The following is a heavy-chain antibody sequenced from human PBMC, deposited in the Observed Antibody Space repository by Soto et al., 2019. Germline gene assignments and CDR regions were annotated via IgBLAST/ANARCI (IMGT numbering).Heavy chain of an antibody. D-gene: IGHD6-19*01. CDR3: ARGGRWLVDFDY. Sequence: QVQLQQWGAGLLKPSETLSLTCAVYGGSFSGYYWSWIRQPPGKGLEWIGEINHSGSTNYNPSLKSRVTISVDTSKNQFSLKLSSVTAADTAVYYCARGGRWLVDFDYWGQGTLVTVSS. J-gene: IGHJ4*02. CDR1: GGSFSGYY. CDR2: INHSGST. V-gene: IGHV4-34*01.